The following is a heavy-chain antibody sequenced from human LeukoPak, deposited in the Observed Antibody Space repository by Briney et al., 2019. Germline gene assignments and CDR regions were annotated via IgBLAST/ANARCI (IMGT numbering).Heavy chain of an antibody. Sequence: PSETLSLTCTVSGGSISSPSYYWGWIRQPPRKGLEWIGSLYYSGSTYYNPSLKSRLTLSVDTSKNQFSLKLTSVTAADTAVYYCARQRSNEWLIGALDYWGQGTLVTVSS. CDR3: ARQRSNEWLIGALDY. CDR2: LYYSGST. D-gene: IGHD6-19*01. V-gene: IGHV4-39*01. J-gene: IGHJ4*02. CDR1: GGSISSPSYY.